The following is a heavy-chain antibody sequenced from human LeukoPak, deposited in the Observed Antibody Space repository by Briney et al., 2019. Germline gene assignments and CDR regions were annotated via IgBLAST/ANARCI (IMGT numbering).Heavy chain of an antibody. Sequence: ASVKVSCKAYGYTFTSYGISLVRQAPGQGLEWMGWISAYNGNTNYAQKLQGRVTMTTDTSTSTAYMELRSLGSDDTAVYYCARDPDFTNLGYSYGDYWGQGTLVTVSS. V-gene: IGHV1-18*01. CDR3: ARDPDFTNLGYSYGDY. CDR2: ISAYNGNT. J-gene: IGHJ4*02. D-gene: IGHD5-18*01. CDR1: GYTFTSYG.